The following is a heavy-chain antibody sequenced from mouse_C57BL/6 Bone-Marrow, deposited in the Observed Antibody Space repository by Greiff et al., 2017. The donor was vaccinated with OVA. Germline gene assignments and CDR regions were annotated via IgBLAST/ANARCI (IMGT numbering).Heavy chain of an antibody. J-gene: IGHJ2*01. CDR2: IYPGSGNT. V-gene: IGHV1-76*01. Sequence: QVQLQQSGAELVRPGASVKLSCKASGYTFTDYYINWVKQRPGQGLEWIARIYPGSGNTYYNEKFKGKATLTAEKSSSTAYMQRSSLTSEDSAVYFCARGATVCDYWGQGTTLTVSS. CDR1: GYTFTDYY. CDR3: ARGATVCDY. D-gene: IGHD1-1*01.